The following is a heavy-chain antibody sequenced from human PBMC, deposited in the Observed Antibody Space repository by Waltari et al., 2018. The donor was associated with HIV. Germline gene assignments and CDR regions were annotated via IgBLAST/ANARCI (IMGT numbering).Heavy chain of an antibody. J-gene: IGHJ3*02. D-gene: IGHD3-9*01. CDR1: GYTFTSYD. Sequence: QVQLVQSGAEVKKPGASVKVSCKASGYTFTSYDINWVRQATGKGLEWMGWMNPNSGNTGYAQNFQGRVTMTSNTAISTAYMELSSLRSEYTAVYYCARVVLRYFDWPSAFDIWGQGTMVTVSS. V-gene: IGHV1-8*01. CDR3: ARVVLRYFDWPSAFDI. CDR2: MNPNSGNT.